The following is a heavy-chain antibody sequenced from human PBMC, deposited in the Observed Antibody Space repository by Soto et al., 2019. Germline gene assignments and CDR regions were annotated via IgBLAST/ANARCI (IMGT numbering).Heavy chain of an antibody. CDR2: VYYTGST. J-gene: IGHJ4*02. CDR3: ASSSGWYYFDY. V-gene: IGHV4-59*01. CDR1: GGSISSYY. Sequence: PSETLSLTCTFSGGSISSYYWSWIRQPPGKGLEWIASVYYTGSTNYNPSLKSRVTISMGTSKNQFSLKMSSVTAADTAVYYCASSSGWYYFDYWGQGTLVTVS. D-gene: IGHD6-19*01.